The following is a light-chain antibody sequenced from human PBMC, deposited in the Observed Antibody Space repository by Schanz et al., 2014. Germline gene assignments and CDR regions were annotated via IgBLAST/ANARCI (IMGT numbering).Light chain of an antibody. CDR3: QQYGSSPPMYT. V-gene: IGKV3-20*01. CDR2: DVS. CDR1: QPVGSY. Sequence: EIVLTQSPGTLSLSPGERATLSCRASQPVGSYFAWYQQKPGQAPRLLIYDVSNRATGIPDRFSGSGSGTDFTLTISRLEPEDFAVYYCQQYGSSPPMYTFGQGTKLEIK. J-gene: IGKJ2*01.